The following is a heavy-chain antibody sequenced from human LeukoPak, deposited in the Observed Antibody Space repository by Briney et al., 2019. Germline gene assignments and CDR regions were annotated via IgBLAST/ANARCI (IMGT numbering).Heavy chain of an antibody. V-gene: IGHV3-30*07. Sequence: GGSLRLSCAASGFTFSSYAMHWVRQAPGKGLEWVAVISYDGSNKYYADSVKGRFTISRDNSKNTLYLQMNRLRAEDTAVYYCARARTTRGFDYWGQGTLVTVSS. CDR2: ISYDGSNK. J-gene: IGHJ4*02. CDR1: GFTFSSYA. CDR3: ARARTTRGFDY. D-gene: IGHD4-17*01.